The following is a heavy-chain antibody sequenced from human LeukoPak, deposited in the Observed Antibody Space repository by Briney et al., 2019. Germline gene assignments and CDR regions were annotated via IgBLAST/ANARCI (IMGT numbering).Heavy chain of an antibody. D-gene: IGHD3-10*01. CDR1: GFTFTSSA. CDR3: ARAGGYGSGNSA. CDR2: IVVGSGNT. J-gene: IGHJ5*02. Sequence: GASVKVSCKASGFTFTSSAVQWVRQARGQRLEWIGWIVVGSGNTNYAQKFQERVTITRDMSTSTAYMELSSLRSEDTAVYYCARAGGYGSGNSAWGQGTLVTVSS. V-gene: IGHV1-58*01.